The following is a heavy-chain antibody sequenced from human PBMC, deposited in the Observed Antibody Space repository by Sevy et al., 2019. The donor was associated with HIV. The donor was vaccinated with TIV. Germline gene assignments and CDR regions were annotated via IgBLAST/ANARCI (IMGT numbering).Heavy chain of an antibody. CDR1: GFTFSSYW. CDR2: IKQDGSEK. V-gene: IGHV3-7*01. Sequence: GGSLRLSCAASGFTFSSYWMNWVRQAPGKGLEWVANIKQDGSEKYYVDSVKGRFTISRDNAKNSLYLQMNSLRAEDTAVYYCARGFYYYDSSAYFAFDIWGRGTMVTVSS. CDR3: ARGFYYYDSSAYFAFDI. D-gene: IGHD3-22*01. J-gene: IGHJ3*02.